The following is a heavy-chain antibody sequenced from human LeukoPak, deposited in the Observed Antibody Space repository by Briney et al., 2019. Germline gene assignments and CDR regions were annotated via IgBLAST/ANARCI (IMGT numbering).Heavy chain of an antibody. V-gene: IGHV3-23*01. D-gene: IGHD3-10*01. CDR1: GFTFSSYV. Sequence: GGSLRLSCAASGFTFSSYVMSWVRQAPGKGLEWVSAISGSGGSTYYADSVKGRFTISRDNSKNTLYLQMNSLRAEDTVVYYCAKAGVRGVIFFYYFDYWGQGTLITVSS. CDR3: AKAGVRGVIFFYYFDY. CDR2: ISGSGGST. J-gene: IGHJ4*02.